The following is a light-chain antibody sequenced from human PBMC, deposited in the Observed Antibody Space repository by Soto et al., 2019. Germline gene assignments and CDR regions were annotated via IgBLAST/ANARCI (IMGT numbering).Light chain of an antibody. V-gene: IGKV1-39*01. J-gene: IGKJ4*01. CDR3: QQSYSGPLT. CDR2: TAS. Sequence: IQINQSPSSVSSSVLDRVIITSRASQAIRNDLAWYQQKPGKAPKLLIYTASTLQSGVPSRFSGSGSGTDFTLSISSLQPEDFATYYCQQSYSGPLTFGGGTKVDIK. CDR1: QAIRND.